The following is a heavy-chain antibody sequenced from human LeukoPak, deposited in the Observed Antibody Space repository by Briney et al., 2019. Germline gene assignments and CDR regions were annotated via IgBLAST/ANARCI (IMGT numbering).Heavy chain of an antibody. CDR2: IAFDARDQ. CDR1: GLTFSSYA. CDR3: ARHVEPYYYAMDV. J-gene: IGHJ6*02. Sequence: PGGSLRLSCAASGLTFSSYAMHWVRQAPGKGLEWVAVIAFDARDQFYADSVRGRFTISRDNSRNMLFLQMTSLAAEDTAMYYCARHVEPYYYAMDVWGQGTAVTVS. V-gene: IGHV3-30*04. D-gene: IGHD5-24*01.